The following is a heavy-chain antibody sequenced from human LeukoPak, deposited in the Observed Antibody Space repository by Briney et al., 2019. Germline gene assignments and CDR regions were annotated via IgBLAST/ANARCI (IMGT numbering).Heavy chain of an antibody. Sequence: SETLSLTCAVYGGSFSGYYWSWIRQPPGKGLEWIGEINHSGSTNYNPSLKSRVTISVDTSKNLFSLKLSSVTAADTAVYYCARRARGYCSSTSCYPFDYWGQGTLVTVSS. CDR3: ARRARGYCSSTSCYPFDY. J-gene: IGHJ4*02. CDR2: INHSGST. D-gene: IGHD2-2*01. V-gene: IGHV4-34*01. CDR1: GGSFSGYY.